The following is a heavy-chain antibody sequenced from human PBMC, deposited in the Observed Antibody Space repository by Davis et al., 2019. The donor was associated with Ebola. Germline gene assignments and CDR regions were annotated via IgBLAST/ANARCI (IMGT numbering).Heavy chain of an antibody. CDR3: AKSHCSGGSCPYYFDF. Sequence: GESLKISCAASGFTFSNYDMHWVRQATGKGLEWVSAIGTAGDTYYPGSVKGRFTISRENAKNSLYLQMNSLRAGDTAVYYCAKSHCSGGSCPYYFDFWGQGTLVTVSS. CDR1: GFTFSNYD. CDR2: IGTAGDT. D-gene: IGHD2-15*01. J-gene: IGHJ4*02. V-gene: IGHV3-13*01.